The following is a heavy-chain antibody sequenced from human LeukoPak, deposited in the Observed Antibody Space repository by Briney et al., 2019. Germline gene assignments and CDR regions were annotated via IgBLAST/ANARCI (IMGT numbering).Heavy chain of an antibody. J-gene: IGHJ4*02. CDR2: VDPEDGET. D-gene: IGHD1-26*01. CDR1: GYTFTDYY. Sequence: ASVKVSCKVSGYTFTDYYMHWVQQAPGKGLEWLGLVDPEDGETIYAEKFQGRVTITADTSTDTAYMELSSLRSEDTAVYYCATVDSGSYYGGGYWGQGTLVTVSS. V-gene: IGHV1-69-2*01. CDR3: ATVDSGSYYGGGY.